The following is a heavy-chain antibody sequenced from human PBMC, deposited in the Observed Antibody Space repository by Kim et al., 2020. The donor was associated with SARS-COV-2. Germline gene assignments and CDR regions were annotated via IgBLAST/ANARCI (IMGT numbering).Heavy chain of an antibody. CDR2: I. Sequence: IYYADSVKGRFIISRDNAENSLYLQRNSLRAEDTAVYYCARVYSGSHHFDYWGQGTLVTVSS. J-gene: IGHJ4*02. V-gene: IGHV3-21*01. D-gene: IGHD1-1*01. CDR3: ARVYSGSHHFDY.